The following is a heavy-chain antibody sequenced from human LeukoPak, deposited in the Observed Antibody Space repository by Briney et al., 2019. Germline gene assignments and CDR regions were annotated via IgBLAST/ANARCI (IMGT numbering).Heavy chain of an antibody. CDR2: IYWNNNE. CDR1: GFSLSASAVG. D-gene: IGHD3-10*01. J-gene: IGHJ4*02. Sequence: SGPTLLKPTQTLTLTCTFSGFSLSASAVGVGWIRQPPGKALEWIALIYWNNNERYSPSLKSRLTITKDTSKNQVVLTMTNVDPLDTGTYYCARIWFGELFPFDYWGQGTLVTVSP. CDR3: ARIWFGELFPFDY. V-gene: IGHV2-5*01.